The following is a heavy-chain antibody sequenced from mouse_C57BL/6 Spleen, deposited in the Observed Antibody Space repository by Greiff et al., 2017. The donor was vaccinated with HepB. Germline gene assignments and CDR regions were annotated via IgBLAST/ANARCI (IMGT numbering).Heavy chain of an antibody. CDR1: GYTFTSYW. Sequence: QVHVKQPGAELVRPGSSVKLSCKASGYTFTSYWMHWVKQRPIQGLEWIGNIDPSDSETHYNQKFKDKATLTVDKSSSTAYMQLSSLTSEDSAVYYCASPHYYGSSYGGWYFDVWGTGTTVTVSS. D-gene: IGHD1-1*01. V-gene: IGHV1-52*01. CDR3: ASPHYYGSSYGGWYFDV. J-gene: IGHJ1*03. CDR2: IDPSDSET.